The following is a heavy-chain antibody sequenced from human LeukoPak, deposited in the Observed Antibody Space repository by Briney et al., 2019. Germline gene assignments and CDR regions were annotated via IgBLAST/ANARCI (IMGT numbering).Heavy chain of an antibody. CDR1: GYTFTSYD. J-gene: IGHJ5*02. CDR2: MNPNSGNT. D-gene: IGHD3-10*01. Sequence: GASVKVSCKASGYTFTSYDINWVRQATGQGLEWMGWMNPNSGNTGYAQKFQGRVTMTRNTSISTAYMELSSLRSEDTAVYYCARGLHYGSGTPLTDWFDPWGQGTLVTVSS. V-gene: IGHV1-8*01. CDR3: ARGLHYGSGTPLTDWFDP.